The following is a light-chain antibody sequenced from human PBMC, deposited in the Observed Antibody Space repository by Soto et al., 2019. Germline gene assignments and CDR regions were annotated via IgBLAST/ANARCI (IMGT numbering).Light chain of an antibody. Sequence: QMTQSPSTLSVSVADRGTITGRASQTISRWLACYQQKPGKASKLLIYDASTLKTGVPSRFSGSGSGSEFNFTITGLQPDDFATYFCQQYNTSSTFGQGTRLEN. CDR1: QTISRW. V-gene: IGKV1-5*01. J-gene: IGKJ5*01. CDR2: DAS. CDR3: QQYNTSST.